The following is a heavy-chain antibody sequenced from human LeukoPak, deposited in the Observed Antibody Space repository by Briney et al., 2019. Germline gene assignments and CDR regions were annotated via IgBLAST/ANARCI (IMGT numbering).Heavy chain of an antibody. CDR2: IDEDGST. D-gene: IGHD3-10*01. J-gene: IGHJ4*02. Sequence: PSETLSLTCSVSGQSTTTYRWSWIRQSAAKGLEWLGRIDEDGSTTYAPSLKSRVTISVDTSKNQFSLKLSSVTAADTAVYYWARLGVIIPFIDYWGQGTLVTVSS. V-gene: IGHV4-4*07. CDR1: GQSTTTYR. CDR3: ARLGVIIPFIDY.